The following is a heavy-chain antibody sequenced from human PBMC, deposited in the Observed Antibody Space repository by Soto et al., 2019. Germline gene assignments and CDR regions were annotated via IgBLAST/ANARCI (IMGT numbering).Heavy chain of an antibody. J-gene: IGHJ5*01. Sequence: GQARRDPCAASGVTPRPCWMTVFRQALEKRLEWVAKINPDGSEKYSVDSVKGRFTIYRDNVKNSLYLQMNNLRAEDTAVYYCSGG. V-gene: IGHV3-7*01. CDR1: GVTPRPCW. CDR3: S. CDR2: INPDGSEK.